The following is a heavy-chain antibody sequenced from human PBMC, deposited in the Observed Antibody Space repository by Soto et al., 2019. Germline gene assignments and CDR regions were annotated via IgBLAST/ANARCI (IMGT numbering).Heavy chain of an antibody. Sequence: QAQLVESGGGMVQPGRSLRLSCVASGVTFNRYATHWVRQAPGKGLEWVAVISYDGSNKYYADSVKGRFTISRDNSNNTLYLQMNTLKAEDSAVYYCARDHQYQLPSDVWGQGTTVTVS. CDR2: ISYDGSNK. J-gene: IGHJ6*02. V-gene: IGHV3-30*04. CDR3: ARDHQYQLPSDV. CDR1: GVTFNRYA. D-gene: IGHD2-2*01.